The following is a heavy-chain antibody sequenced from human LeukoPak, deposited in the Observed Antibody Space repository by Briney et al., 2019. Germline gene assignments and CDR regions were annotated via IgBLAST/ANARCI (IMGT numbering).Heavy chain of an antibody. CDR2: IYYSGST. V-gene: IGHV4-59*01. Sequence: SETLSLTCTVSGGSISSYYWSWIRQPPGKGLEWLGYIYYSGSTNYNPSLKSRVTISVDTSKNQFSLKLSSVTAADTAVYYCAGRGYDFWSGYRGGFDPWGQGTLVTVSS. J-gene: IGHJ5*02. CDR3: AGRGYDFWSGYRGGFDP. CDR1: GGSISSYY. D-gene: IGHD3-3*01.